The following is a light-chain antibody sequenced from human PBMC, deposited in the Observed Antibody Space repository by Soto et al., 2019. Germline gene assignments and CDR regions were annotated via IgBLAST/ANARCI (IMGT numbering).Light chain of an antibody. J-gene: IGKJ2*01. CDR3: QQRNNWYT. Sequence: VLTQSPATLSLSPGDRATLSCRASQSVRNYLAWYQQKPGQAPRLLIYDASSRATGIPARFSGSGSGTDFTLTISSLEPEDFAVYYCQQRNNWYTFGQGTKLEIK. CDR2: DAS. V-gene: IGKV3-11*01. CDR1: QSVRNY.